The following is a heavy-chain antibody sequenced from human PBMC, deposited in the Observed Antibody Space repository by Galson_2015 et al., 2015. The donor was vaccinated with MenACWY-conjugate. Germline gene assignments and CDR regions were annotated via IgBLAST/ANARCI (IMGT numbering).Heavy chain of an antibody. Sequence: LRLSCAVSGFTFRNYWMTWVRQAPGKGLEWVASIKKDGSEKYYVDSVKGRFTISRDNTKNSMYLEMNSLRAEDTAVYYCARGHYGVDVWGQGTTVTASS. CDR1: GFTFRNYW. J-gene: IGHJ6*02. V-gene: IGHV3-7*03. CDR3: ARGHYGVDV. CDR2: IKKDGSEK.